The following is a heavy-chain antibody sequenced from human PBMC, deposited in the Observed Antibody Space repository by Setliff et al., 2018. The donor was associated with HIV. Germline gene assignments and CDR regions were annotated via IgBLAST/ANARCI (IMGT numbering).Heavy chain of an antibody. V-gene: IGHV4-61*09. J-gene: IGHJ6*03. D-gene: IGHD2-15*01. CDR2: VHSNGFK. CDR3: ARGVVGSYYDYVNIYYHDYIDL. CDR1: GDSINSGDYS. Sequence: SETLSLTCTVSGDSINSGDYSWNWIRQPAGKRLEWIGHVHSNGFKNYNSSLESRVDISVDTSKNQISLKVDSVTAADTAMYFCARGVVGSYYDYVNIYYHDYIDLWGKGTTVTVSS.